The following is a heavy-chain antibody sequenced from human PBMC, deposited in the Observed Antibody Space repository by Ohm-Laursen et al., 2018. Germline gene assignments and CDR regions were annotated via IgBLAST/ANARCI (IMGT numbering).Heavy chain of an antibody. CDR1: GGSISSGGYY. CDR2: IYYSGST. CDR3: ARRGYSYGYYFDY. V-gene: IGHV4-31*03. D-gene: IGHD5-18*01. Sequence: SDTLSLTCTVSGGSISSGGYYWSWIRQHPGKGLEWIGYIYYSGSTYYNPSLKSRVTISVDTSKNQFSLKLSSVTAADTAVYYCARRGYSYGYYFDYWGQGTLVTVSS. J-gene: IGHJ4*02.